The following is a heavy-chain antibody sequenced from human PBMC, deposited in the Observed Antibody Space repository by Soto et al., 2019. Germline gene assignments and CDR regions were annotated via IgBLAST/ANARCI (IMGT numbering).Heavy chain of an antibody. CDR3: ARDSWQQLRHYYYYYDMDV. D-gene: IGHD6-13*01. V-gene: IGHV4-59*01. J-gene: IGHJ6*02. CDR1: GGSISSYY. CDR2: IHYSGST. Sequence: QVQLQESGPGLVKPSETLSLTCTVSGGSISSYYWSWIRQPPGKGLEWIGYIHYSGSTNYNPSRTSPVPRSLDTSKTQCALKLSSVTAAATAVYYCARDSWQQLRHYYYYYDMDVCGQGTTVTVSS.